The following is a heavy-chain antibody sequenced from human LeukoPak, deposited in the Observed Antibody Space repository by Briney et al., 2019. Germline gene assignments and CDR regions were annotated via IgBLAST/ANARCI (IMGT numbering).Heavy chain of an antibody. V-gene: IGHV4-59*08. CDR1: GGSISSYY. CDR3: ARSDYGDSDY. CDR2: IYYSGST. Sequence: SETLSLTCTVSGGSISSYYWSWTRQPPGKGLEWIGYIYYSGSTNYNPSLKSRVTISVDTSKNQFSLKLSSVTAADTAVYYCARSDYGDSDYWGQGTLVTVSS. D-gene: IGHD4-17*01. J-gene: IGHJ4*02.